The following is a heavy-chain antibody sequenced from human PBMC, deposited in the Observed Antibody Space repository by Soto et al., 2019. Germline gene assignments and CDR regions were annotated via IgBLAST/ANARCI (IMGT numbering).Heavy chain of an antibody. Sequence: QMHLQESGPGLVKPSETLSLTCTVSGGSVTSDEDYWTWIRQSPGKGLEWIGYISNSGSTGYNPSLKTRLSMSVDRSKNQFTLRLTSVTAADTAVYFWATESGSTYGYFDHWGQGTQVTVSS. J-gene: IGHJ4*02. CDR3: ATESGSTYGYFDH. V-gene: IGHV4-30-4*01. D-gene: IGHD5-18*01. CDR1: GGSVTSDEDY. CDR2: ISNSGST.